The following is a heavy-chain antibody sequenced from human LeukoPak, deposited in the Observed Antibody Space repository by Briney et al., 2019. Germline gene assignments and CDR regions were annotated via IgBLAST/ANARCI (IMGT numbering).Heavy chain of an antibody. D-gene: IGHD6-19*01. CDR3: ASYGYSSGWYHFDY. Sequence: SETLSLTCTVSGGSISSGGYYWSWIRRHPGKGLEWIGYIYYSGSTYYNPSLKSRVTISVDTSKNQFSLKLSSVTAADTAVYYCASYGYSSGWYHFDYWGQGTLVTVSS. CDR2: IYYSGST. CDR1: GGSISSGGYY. V-gene: IGHV4-31*03. J-gene: IGHJ4*02.